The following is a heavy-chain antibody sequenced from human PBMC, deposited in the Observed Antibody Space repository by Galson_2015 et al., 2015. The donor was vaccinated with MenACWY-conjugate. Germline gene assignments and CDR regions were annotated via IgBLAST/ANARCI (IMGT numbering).Heavy chain of an antibody. J-gene: IGHJ4*02. CDR3: AKKFGSSSWFRGFDS. D-gene: IGHD6-13*01. Sequence: SLRLSCAASGFTFSDHYMDWVRQAAGKGLEWVSVISGSGGTIYYAESVKGRFTISRDNSKNTLFLEMNSLRAEDTAVYYCAKKFGSSSWFRGFDSWGQGTLVTVSS. CDR1: GFTFSDHY. V-gene: IGHV3-23*01. CDR2: ISGSGGTI.